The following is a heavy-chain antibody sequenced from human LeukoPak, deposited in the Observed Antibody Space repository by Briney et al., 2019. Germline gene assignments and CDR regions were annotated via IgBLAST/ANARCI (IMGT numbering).Heavy chain of an antibody. D-gene: IGHD4-17*01. CDR3: ATDPTETTRWFDP. CDR1: GFTFSNNA. CDR2: INNSGSKT. Sequence: SGGSLRLSCAASGFTFSNNAMSWVRQAPGKGLEWVSGINNSGSKTYYADSVRGRFTMSRDNSKNTLYLQMNSLRVEDTAVYNCATDPTETTRWFDPWGQGTLVTVSS. J-gene: IGHJ5*02. V-gene: IGHV3-23*01.